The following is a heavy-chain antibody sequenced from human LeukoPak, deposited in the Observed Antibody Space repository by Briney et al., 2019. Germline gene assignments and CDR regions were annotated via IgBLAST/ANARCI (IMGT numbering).Heavy chain of an antibody. Sequence: PGGSLRLSCAASGFSVSNKYMTWVRQAPGKGLEWVSAISGSGGSTYYADSVKGRFTISRDNSKNTLYLQMNSLRAEDTAVYYCAKRGRDGYNPYFDYWGQGTLVTVSS. V-gene: IGHV3-23*01. CDR3: AKRGRDGYNPYFDY. CDR1: GFSVSNKY. CDR2: ISGSGGST. D-gene: IGHD5-24*01. J-gene: IGHJ4*02.